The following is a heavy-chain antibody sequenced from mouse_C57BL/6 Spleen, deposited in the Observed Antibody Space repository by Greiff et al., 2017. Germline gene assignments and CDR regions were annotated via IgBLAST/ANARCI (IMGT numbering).Heavy chain of an antibody. CDR2: IDPSDSET. CDR3: ARRDGYYRYYAMDY. V-gene: IGHV1-52*01. CDR1: GYTFTSYW. D-gene: IGHD2-3*01. J-gene: IGHJ4*01. Sequence: QVQLQQPGAELVRPGSSVKLSCKASGYTFTSYWMHWVKQRPIQGLEWIGNIDPSDSETHDNKKFKDKATLTVDKSSSPAYIQLSSLTSDDSSVYYWARRDGYYRYYAMDYWGQGTSVTVSS.